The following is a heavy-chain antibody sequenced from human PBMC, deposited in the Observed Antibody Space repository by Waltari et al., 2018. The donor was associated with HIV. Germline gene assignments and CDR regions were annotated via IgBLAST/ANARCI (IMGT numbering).Heavy chain of an antibody. D-gene: IGHD7-27*01. Sequence: QVRLPQWGAGLLKPSETLSLTCAAYDGSSSGYYGSWIRQPPGKGLECIGEINHSGSINYNPSLKSRVIISLDRYKNQFSLKLTSVTAADTALYYCARGSWGSGMDVWGLGTTVIVSS. CDR2: INHSGSI. CDR3: ARGSWGSGMDV. CDR1: DGSSSGYY. J-gene: IGHJ6*02. V-gene: IGHV4-34*01.